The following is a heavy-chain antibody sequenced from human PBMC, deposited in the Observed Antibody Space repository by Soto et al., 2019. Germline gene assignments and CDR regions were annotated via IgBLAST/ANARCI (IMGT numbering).Heavy chain of an antibody. J-gene: IGHJ4*02. CDR2: IGSDGRRA. CDR1: GFTFGRHG. CDR3: ARDDDYGDNGLDY. V-gene: IGHV3-33*01. D-gene: IGHD4-17*01. Sequence: QVQLVESGGGVVQPGGSLRLSCAASGFTFGRHGMHWVRQAPGKGLEWVAVIGSDGRRASYGDSVKGRFTISRDNGQNTLYLKMNSLRAEETAVYYCARDDDYGDNGLDYWGQGTLVTVSS.